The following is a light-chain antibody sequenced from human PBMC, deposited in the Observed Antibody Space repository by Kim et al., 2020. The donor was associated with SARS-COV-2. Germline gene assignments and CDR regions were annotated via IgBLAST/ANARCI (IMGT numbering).Light chain of an antibody. V-gene: IGKV3-15*01. CDR1: QSVSSN. CDR3: QQFNNWPPVVT. J-gene: IGKJ2*01. CDR2: GAS. Sequence: EIVMTQSPATLSVSPGERATLSCRASQSVSSNLAWYQQKPGQAPRLLIYGASTRATGIPARFSGSGSETEFTLTITSLQSEDFAVYYCQQFNNWPPVVTFGQGTKLEI.